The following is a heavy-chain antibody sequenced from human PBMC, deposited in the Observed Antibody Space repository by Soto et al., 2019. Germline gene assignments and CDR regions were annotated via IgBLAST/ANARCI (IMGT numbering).Heavy chain of an antibody. D-gene: IGHD6-13*01. J-gene: IGHJ4*02. CDR3: ARDKTIPAAGPFDY. V-gene: IGHV3-33*01. CDR2: IWYDGSIE. Sequence: ESGGGVVPPGRSLRLSCAASGFTLSSYGMHWVRQAPGKGLEWVAVIWYDGSIEYYADSVKGRLTISRDNSKNTLYLQMNSLRAEDTAVYYCARDKTIPAAGPFDYWGQGTLVTVSS. CDR1: GFTLSSYG.